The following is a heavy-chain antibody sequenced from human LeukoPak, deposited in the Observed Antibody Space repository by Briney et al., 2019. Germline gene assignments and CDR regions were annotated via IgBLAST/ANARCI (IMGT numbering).Heavy chain of an antibody. CDR2: IYPGDSDT. J-gene: IGHJ4*02. CDR3: ARQVYDILTGYQDYFDY. D-gene: IGHD3-9*01. V-gene: IGHV5-51*01. Sequence: GESLKNSCKGSGYSFTSYWIGLVRQMPGKGLEWMGIIYPGDSDTRYSPSFQGQVTISANKSISTAYLQWSSLKASDTAMYYCARQVYDILTGYQDYFDYWGQGTLVTVSS. CDR1: GYSFTSYW.